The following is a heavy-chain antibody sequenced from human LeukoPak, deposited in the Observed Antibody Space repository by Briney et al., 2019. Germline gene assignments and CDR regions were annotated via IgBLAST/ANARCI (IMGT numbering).Heavy chain of an antibody. CDR2: ISAYNGNT. Sequence: ASVKVSCKASGHTFTSYGISWVRQAPGQGLEWMGWISAYNGNTNYAQKLQGRVTMTTDTSTSTAYMVLRSLISDDTAVYYCARDSGYGSSWPYYYYYYYYMDDWGKGTTVTVSS. V-gene: IGHV1-18*01. D-gene: IGHD6-13*01. CDR1: GHTFTSYG. CDR3: ARDSGYGSSWPYYYYYYYYMDD. J-gene: IGHJ6*03.